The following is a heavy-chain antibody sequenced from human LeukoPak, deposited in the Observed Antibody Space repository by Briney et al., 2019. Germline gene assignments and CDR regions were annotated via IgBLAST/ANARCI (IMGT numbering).Heavy chain of an antibody. CDR3: ARVDYYDSSGYYPHAFDI. CDR1: GGSISSYY. V-gene: IGHV4-59*01. Sequence: SETLSLTCTVSGGSISSYYWSWLRQPPGKGLEWIGYIYYSGSTNYNPSLKSRVTISVDTSKKQFSLKLSSVTAADTAVYYCARVDYYDSSGYYPHAFDIWGQGTMVTVSS. J-gene: IGHJ3*02. CDR2: IYYSGST. D-gene: IGHD3-22*01.